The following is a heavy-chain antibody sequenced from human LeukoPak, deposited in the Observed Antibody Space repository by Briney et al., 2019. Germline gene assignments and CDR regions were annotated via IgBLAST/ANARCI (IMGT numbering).Heavy chain of an antibody. CDR2: IKADGSES. CDR3: AKAPVTSCRGAYCYPFDS. V-gene: IGHV3-7*03. J-gene: IGHJ4*02. D-gene: IGHD2-21*01. Sequence: GGSLRLSCAASGFTFSDYWMSWVRQAPGKGLEWVANIKADGSESHFVDSLRGRFTISRDNAQNSLYLQLNSLRAEDAAVYFCAKAPVTSCRGAYCYPFDSWGQGTLVTVSS. CDR1: GFTFSDYW.